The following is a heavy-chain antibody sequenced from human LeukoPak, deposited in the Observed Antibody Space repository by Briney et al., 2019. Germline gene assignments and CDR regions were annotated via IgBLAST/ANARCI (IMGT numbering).Heavy chain of an antibody. Sequence: GSLRLSCAASGFTFSSYSMNWVRKALGKGLEWVASISSSSTYIYYADSVKGRFTISRDNAKNSLYLQMNSLRAEDMAVYYCARVYSGSYCADYWGQGTLVTVSS. CDR2: ISSSSTYI. V-gene: IGHV3-21*01. CDR1: GFTFSSYS. D-gene: IGHD1-26*01. J-gene: IGHJ4*02. CDR3: ARVYSGSYCADY.